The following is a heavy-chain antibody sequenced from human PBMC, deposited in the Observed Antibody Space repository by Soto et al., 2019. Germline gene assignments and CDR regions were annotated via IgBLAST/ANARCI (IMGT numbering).Heavy chain of an antibody. V-gene: IGHV4-31*03. D-gene: IGHD5-18*01. J-gene: IGHJ4*02. Sequence: QVQLQESGPGLVKPSQTLSLTCTVSGGSISSCGYYWSWIRQHPGKGLEWIGYIYYSGSTYYNPSLKSRVTISVDTSKNQFSLKLSSVTAADTAVYYCARYTAMVMVFDYWGQGTLVTVSS. CDR1: GGSISSCGYY. CDR3: ARYTAMVMVFDY. CDR2: IYYSGST.